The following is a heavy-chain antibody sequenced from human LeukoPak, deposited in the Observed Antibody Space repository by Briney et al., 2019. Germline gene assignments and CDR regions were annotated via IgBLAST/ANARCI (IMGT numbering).Heavy chain of an antibody. CDR1: GFTFDDYA. D-gene: IGHD3-10*01. J-gene: IGHJ6*03. CDR2: ISGSGGST. CDR3: AKDGGLLWFGELPRTFYYMDV. V-gene: IGHV3-23*01. Sequence: GGSLRLSCAASGFTFDDYAIHWVRQAPGKGLEWVSAISGSGGSTYYADSVKGRFTISRDNSKNTLYLQMNSLRAEDTAVYYYAKDGGLLWFGELPRTFYYMDVWGKGTTVTVSS.